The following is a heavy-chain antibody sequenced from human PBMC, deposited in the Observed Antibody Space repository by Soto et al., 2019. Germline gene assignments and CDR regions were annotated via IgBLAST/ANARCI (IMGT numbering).Heavy chain of an antibody. J-gene: IGHJ4*02. CDR2: ISHSGST. V-gene: IGHV4-34*01. CDR1: GGSFSGYY. Sequence: SETLSLTCVVYGGSFSGYYWSWIRQPPGKGLEWIGEISHSGSTNYSPSVKSRVTISLDTSKNQFSLRLRSVTAADTALYYCARGTGSYSPGGYWGQGTPVTVSS. CDR3: ARGTGSYSPGGY. D-gene: IGHD6-13*01.